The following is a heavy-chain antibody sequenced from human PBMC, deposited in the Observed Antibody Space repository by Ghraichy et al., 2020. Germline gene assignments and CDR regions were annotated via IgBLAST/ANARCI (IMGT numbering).Heavy chain of an antibody. CDR3: ATYEVGGAGQGA. CDR1: GAYVSSSFYH. D-gene: IGHD3-10*01. Sequence: ESLNISCAVSGAYVSSSFYHWSWIRQPPGKGLEWIGQIRDSDSKYNPSLRSRATISVDTSRNQFSLKPTSVTAADTAVYYCATYEVGGAGQGAWGQGTLVTVSS. CDR2: IRDSDS. V-gene: IGHV4-61*01. J-gene: IGHJ4*02.